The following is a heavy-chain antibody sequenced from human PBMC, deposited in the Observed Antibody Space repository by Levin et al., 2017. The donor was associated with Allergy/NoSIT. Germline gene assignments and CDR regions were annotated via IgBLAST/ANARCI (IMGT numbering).Heavy chain of an antibody. CDR3: ARIRAGNYFDY. V-gene: IGHV3-48*01. D-gene: IGHD3-10*01. Sequence: RSSETLSLTCAASGFTFSSFSMNWVRQAPGKGLEWVSYISSSSSTIYYADSVKGRFTISRDNAKNSLYLQMNSLRAEDTAVYYCARIRAGNYFDYWGQGTLVTVSS. J-gene: IGHJ4*02. CDR1: GFTFSSFS. CDR2: ISSSSSTI.